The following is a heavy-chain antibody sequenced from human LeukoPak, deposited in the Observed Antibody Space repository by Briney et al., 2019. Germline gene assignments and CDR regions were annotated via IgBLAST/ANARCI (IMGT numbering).Heavy chain of an antibody. J-gene: IGHJ4*02. CDR3: ARDYYNNYDVGF. CDR2: ISYDGSNK. Sequence: GGSLRLSCAASGFTFSSYGMHWVRQAPGKGLEWVAVISYDGSNKYYTDSVKGRFTISRDNSKNMLYLQLNSLRTEDTAVYYCARDYYNNYDVGFWGQGTLVTVSS. CDR1: GFTFSSYG. V-gene: IGHV3-30*03. D-gene: IGHD4-11*01.